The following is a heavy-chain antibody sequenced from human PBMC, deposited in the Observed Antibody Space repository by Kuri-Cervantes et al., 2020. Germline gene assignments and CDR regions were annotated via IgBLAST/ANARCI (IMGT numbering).Heavy chain of an antibody. CDR1: GSTFSNAW. V-gene: IGHV3-15*01. J-gene: IGHJ4*02. CDR3: TAQLGYYFDY. CDR2: IKSKTDGGTT. D-gene: IGHD3-16*01. Sequence: GSLRLSCAASGSTFSNAWMSWVRQAPGRGLEWVGRIKSKTDGGTTDYAAPVKGRFTISRVDSKNTLYLQMNSLKTEDTAVYYCTAQLGYYFDYWGQGTLVTVSS.